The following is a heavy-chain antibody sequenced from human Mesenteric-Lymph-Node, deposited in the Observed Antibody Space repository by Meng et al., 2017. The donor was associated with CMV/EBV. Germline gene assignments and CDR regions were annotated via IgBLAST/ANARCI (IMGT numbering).Heavy chain of an antibody. V-gene: IGHV1-2*06. CDR3: ARDNVNPEGFDP. CDR2: INPNSGVS. CDR1: GYPFTDFY. J-gene: IGHJ5*02. Sequence: QVQLVQSRAEVGKPGASVMVSCKASGYPFTDFYIHWVRQAPGQGLEWMGRINPNSGVSNSAQSFQGRVTMTRDTSISTAYMELGRLTSDDTAVYYCARDNVNPEGFDPWGQGTLVTVSS. D-gene: IGHD2/OR15-2a*01.